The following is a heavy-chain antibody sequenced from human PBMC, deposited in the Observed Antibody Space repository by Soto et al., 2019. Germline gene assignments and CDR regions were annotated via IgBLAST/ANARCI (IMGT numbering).Heavy chain of an antibody. CDR1: GFTFSSYS. CDR3: ARGAPSYIVVVAATLIDY. Sequence: GGSLRLSCAASGFTFSSYSMNWVRQAPGKGLEWVSYISSSSSTIYYADSVKGRFTISRDNAKNSLYLQMNSLRDEDTAVYYCARGAPSYIVVVAATLIDYWGQGTLVTVSS. J-gene: IGHJ4*02. V-gene: IGHV3-48*02. CDR2: ISSSSSTI. D-gene: IGHD2-15*01.